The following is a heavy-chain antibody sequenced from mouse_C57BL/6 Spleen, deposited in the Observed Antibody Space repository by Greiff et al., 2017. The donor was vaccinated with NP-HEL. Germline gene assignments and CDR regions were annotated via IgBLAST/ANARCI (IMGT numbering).Heavy chain of an antibody. CDR2: INPSTGGT. CDR1: GYSFTGYY. V-gene: IGHV1-42*01. Sequence: DVQLVESGPELVKPGASVKISCKASGYSFTGYYMNWVKQSPEKSLEWIGEINPSTGGTTYNQKFKAKATLTVDKSSSTAYMQLKSLTSEDSAVYYCARKGSSPFAYWGQGTLVTVSA. CDR3: ARKGSSPFAY. D-gene: IGHD1-1*01. J-gene: IGHJ3*01.